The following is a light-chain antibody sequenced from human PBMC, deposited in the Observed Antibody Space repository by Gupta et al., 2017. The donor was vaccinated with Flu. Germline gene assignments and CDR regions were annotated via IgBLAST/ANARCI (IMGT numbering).Light chain of an antibody. CDR1: SSDVGGHNH. CDR3: SSYTTSSTLV. Sequence: QSALTQPASVSGSPGQSITIFCNGTSSDVGGHNHVSWYQQRPGKAPKLIVYEVTKRPSGISNRFSGSKSANTASLTILGLQAGDEADYYCSSYTTSSTLVFGGGTRLTVL. J-gene: IGLJ2*01. CDR2: EVT. V-gene: IGLV2-14*01.